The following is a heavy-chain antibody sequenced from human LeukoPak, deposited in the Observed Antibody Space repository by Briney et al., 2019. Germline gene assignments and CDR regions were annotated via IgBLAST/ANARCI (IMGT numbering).Heavy chain of an antibody. D-gene: IGHD6-13*01. V-gene: IGHV3-23*01. CDR2: IRRSGDTT. CDR1: GFTFSNDA. Sequence: GGSVRLSCAASGFTFSNDAMSWVRQAPGKGLEWVSYIRRSGDTTFYAESVKVRFTISRDNSKNTLHLQMNSLRAEDTAVYYCAKRGFIAGNPTDFDYWGQGTLVTVSS. J-gene: IGHJ4*02. CDR3: AKRGFIAGNPTDFDY.